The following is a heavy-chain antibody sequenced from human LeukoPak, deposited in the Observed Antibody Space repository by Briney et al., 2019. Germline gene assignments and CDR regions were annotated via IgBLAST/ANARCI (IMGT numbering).Heavy chain of an antibody. CDR1: GLVSNLDV. CDR2: ISGDGAST. CDR3: ALRTTYDSSGYSPPLTRS. D-gene: IGHD3-22*01. V-gene: IGHV3-23*01. Sequence: GGSLRLSCAASGLVSNLDVMSWVRQAPGKGLEWVSGISGDGASTFFADSVKGRFTISRDISKNTVYLQVISLRVEDTAVYYCALRTTYDSSGYSPPLTRSWGQGTLVTVSS. J-gene: IGHJ5*02.